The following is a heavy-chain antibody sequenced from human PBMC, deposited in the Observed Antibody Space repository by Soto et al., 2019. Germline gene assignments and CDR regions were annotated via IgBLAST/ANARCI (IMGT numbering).Heavy chain of an antibody. CDR3: ARYRYCSGGSCYLVGREYNWFAP. CDR2: IIPIFGTA. Sequence: QVQLVQSGAEVKKPGSSVKVSCKASGGTFSSYAISWVRQAPGQGLEWMGGIIPIFGTANYAQKFQGRVTITADESTSAAYMELSSLRSEGTDVYYCARYRYCSGGSCYLVGREYNWFAPWGQGTLVTVSS. J-gene: IGHJ5*02. V-gene: IGHV1-69*01. D-gene: IGHD2-15*01. CDR1: GGTFSSYA.